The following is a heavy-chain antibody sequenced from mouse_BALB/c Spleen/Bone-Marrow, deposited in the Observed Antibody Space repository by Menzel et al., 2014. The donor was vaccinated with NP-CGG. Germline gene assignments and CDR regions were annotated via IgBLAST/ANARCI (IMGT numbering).Heavy chain of an antibody. V-gene: IGHV5-17*02. CDR3: ARSGYYYGSEPLIDY. D-gene: IGHD1-1*01. J-gene: IGHJ2*01. CDR1: GFTFSSFG. CDR2: ISSGSSTI. Sequence: EVKVVESGGGLVQPGGSRKLSCAASGFTFSSFGMHWVRQAPEKGLEWVAYISSGSSTIYYADTVKGRFTISRDNPKNTLFLQMTSLRSEDTAMYYCARSGYYYGSEPLIDYRGQGSTLTISS.